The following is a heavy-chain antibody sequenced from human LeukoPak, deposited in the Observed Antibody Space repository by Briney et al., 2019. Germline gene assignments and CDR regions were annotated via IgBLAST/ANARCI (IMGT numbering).Heavy chain of an antibody. CDR2: IKPDGSEK. V-gene: IGHV3-7*05. CDR3: ARERGDY. J-gene: IGHJ4*02. CDR1: GFTFSSHW. Sequence: GGSLRLSCAASGFTFSSHWLSWVRQAPGKGLEWVANIKPDGSEKYYVDSVKGRFAIFRDNAKNSLYLQMNSLRAEDTAVYYCARERGDYWGQGTLVTVSS.